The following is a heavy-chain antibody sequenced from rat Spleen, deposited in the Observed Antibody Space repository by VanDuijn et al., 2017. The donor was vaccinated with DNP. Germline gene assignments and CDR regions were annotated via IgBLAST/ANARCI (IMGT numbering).Heavy chain of an antibody. CDR2: ITSSGGST. CDR3: ATSPGPNWFAY. CDR1: GFTFNNYW. J-gene: IGHJ3*01. Sequence: EVQLVGSGGDLVQPGRSLKLSCVGSGFTFNNYWMTWIRQVPGKGLEWVASITSSGGSTYYPDSVKGRFTISRDNAKNTLYLQMNSLRSEDTATYYCATSPGPNWFAYWGQGTLVTVSS. V-gene: IGHV5-31*01. D-gene: IGHD1-4*01.